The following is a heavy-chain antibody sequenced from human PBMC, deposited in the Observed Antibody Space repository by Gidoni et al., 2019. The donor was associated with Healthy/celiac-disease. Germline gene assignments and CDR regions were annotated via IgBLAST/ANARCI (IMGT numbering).Heavy chain of an antibody. V-gene: IGHV3-30-3*01. CDR2: ISYDGSNK. CDR3: ARETGYSAFDI. Sequence: QVQLVESGGGVVQPGRSLRLSCAASGFTFSSYAMHWVRQAPGKGLEWVAVISYDGSNKYSADSVKGRFTISRDNSKNTLYLQMNSLRAEDTAVYYCARETGYSAFDIWGQGTMVTVSS. CDR1: GFTFSSYA. D-gene: IGHD6-13*01. J-gene: IGHJ3*02.